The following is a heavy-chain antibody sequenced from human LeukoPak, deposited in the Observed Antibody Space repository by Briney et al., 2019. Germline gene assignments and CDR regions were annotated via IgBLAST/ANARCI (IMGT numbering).Heavy chain of an antibody. Sequence: GGSLRLSCAASGFTFSIYSMNWVRQAPGKGLEWVSYISGSSRTIYYADSVKGRLTISRDNSKNALYLQMSSLRDEDTAVYYCVGLNYGDPRGADYWGQGTLVTVSS. V-gene: IGHV3-48*02. CDR1: GFTFSIYS. CDR2: ISGSSRTI. CDR3: VGLNYGDPRGADY. J-gene: IGHJ4*02. D-gene: IGHD4-17*01.